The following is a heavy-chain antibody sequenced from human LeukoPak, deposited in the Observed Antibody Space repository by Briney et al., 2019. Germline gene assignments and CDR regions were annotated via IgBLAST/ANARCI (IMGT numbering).Heavy chain of an antibody. CDR1: GGSFSGYY. V-gene: IGHV4-34*01. CDR2: INHSGST. D-gene: IGHD1-14*01. CDR3: AGSTGDARYNWFDP. J-gene: IGHJ5*02. Sequence: SVTLSLTCAVYGGSFSGYYWSWIRQPPGKGLEWIGEINHSGSTNYNPSLKSRVTISVDTSKNQFSLKLSSVTAADTAVYYCAGSTGDARYNWFDPWGQGTLVTVSS.